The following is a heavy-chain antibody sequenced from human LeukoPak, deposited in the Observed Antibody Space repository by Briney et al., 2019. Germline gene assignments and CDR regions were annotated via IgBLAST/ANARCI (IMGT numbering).Heavy chain of an antibody. Sequence: GGSLRLSCAASGFTFSSYSMNWVRQAPGKGLEWVSSISSSSYIYYADSVKGRFTISRDNAKNSLYLQMNSLRAEDTAVYYCAREESPGGSHYYYYGMDVWGQGTTVTVSS. CDR2: ISSSSYI. D-gene: IGHD1-26*01. CDR3: AREESPGGSHYYYYGMDV. V-gene: IGHV3-21*01. CDR1: GFTFSSYS. J-gene: IGHJ6*02.